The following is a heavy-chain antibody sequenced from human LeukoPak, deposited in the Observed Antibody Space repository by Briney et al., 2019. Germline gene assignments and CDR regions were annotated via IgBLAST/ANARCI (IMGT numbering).Heavy chain of an antibody. D-gene: IGHD3-3*01. CDR1: GGSISSYY. Sequence: SETLSLTCTVSGGSISSYYWSWIRQPPGKGLEWIGYIYYSGSTNYNPSLRSRVTISVDTSKNQFSLKLSSVTAADTAVYYCARSPTYDFWSGYYYFDPWGQGTLVTVSS. J-gene: IGHJ5*02. CDR2: IYYSGST. V-gene: IGHV4-59*01. CDR3: ARSPTYDFWSGYYYFDP.